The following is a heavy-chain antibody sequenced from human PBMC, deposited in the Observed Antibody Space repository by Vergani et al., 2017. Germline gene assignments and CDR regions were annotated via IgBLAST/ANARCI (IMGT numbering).Heavy chain of an antibody. Sequence: QVQLVQSGAEVKRPGASVKVSCKASGYTFPGYYLHWVRLAPGQGLEWMGWINPKNGLTKYAQRFQGRVSLTRDTSITTAFIELSSLISDDTTMYYCKSFPTETSEYYDSTGYYHRFFEKWGQGTLVTVSS. CDR3: KSFPTETSEYYDSTGYYHRFFEK. CDR2: INPKNGLT. V-gene: IGHV1-2*02. CDR1: GYTFPGYY. D-gene: IGHD3-16*01. J-gene: IGHJ4*02.